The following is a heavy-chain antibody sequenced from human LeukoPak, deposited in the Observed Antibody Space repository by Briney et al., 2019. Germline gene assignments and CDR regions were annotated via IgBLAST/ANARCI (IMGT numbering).Heavy chain of an antibody. CDR2: INHSGYT. CDR1: GVSFNNYY. CDR3: TRLTTGHDY. D-gene: IGHD4-17*01. Sequence: SETLSLTCAVSGVSFNNYYWSWVRQTPGKGLEWIGEINHSGYTNDSPSLKSRVTLSIDTSRKQFSLNLRSVPVADTGIYYCTRLTTGHDYWGQGTLVTVSS. V-gene: IGHV4-34*01. J-gene: IGHJ4*02.